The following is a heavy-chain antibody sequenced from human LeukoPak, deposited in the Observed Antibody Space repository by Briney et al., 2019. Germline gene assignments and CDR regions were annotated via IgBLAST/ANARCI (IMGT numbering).Heavy chain of an antibody. D-gene: IGHD6-6*01. CDR1: GGPISSYY. J-gene: IGHJ4*02. V-gene: IGHV4-59*08. CDR3: ASSEYSSSSPPFDY. CDR2: IYYSGST. Sequence: SETLSLTCTVSGGPISSYYWSWIRQPPGKGLEWIGYIYYSGSTNYNPSLKSRVTISVDTSKNQFSLKLSSVTAADTAVYYCASSEYSSSSPPFDYWGQGTLVTVSS.